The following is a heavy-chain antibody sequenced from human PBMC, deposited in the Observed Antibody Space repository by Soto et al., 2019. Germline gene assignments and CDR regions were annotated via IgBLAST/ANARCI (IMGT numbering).Heavy chain of an antibody. D-gene: IGHD6-19*01. V-gene: IGHV3-48*04. Sequence: PGWSLRLSCEAFGFTFSTYTMNWVRQAPGKGLEWVSYISSSGRTISYADPVKGRFSISRDNAKNSLYLQMNSLRGEDTAVYYCARDRKAVTGNFGYWGLGTLVTVSA. J-gene: IGHJ4*02. CDR2: ISSSGRTI. CDR1: GFTFSTYT. CDR3: ARDRKAVTGNFGY.